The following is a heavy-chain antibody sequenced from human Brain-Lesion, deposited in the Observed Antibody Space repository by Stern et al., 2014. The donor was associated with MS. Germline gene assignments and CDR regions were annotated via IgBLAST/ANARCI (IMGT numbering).Heavy chain of an antibody. J-gene: IGHJ6*02. CDR2: IWHDGSNK. Sequence: VHLGESGGDVVQPGRSLRLSCTASGFLFSVYAMHWVRQAPGKGLAWVAIIWHDGSNKYYRDSVKGRFVISRDNSKDTLYLQMDNLTVEDTAVYFCARDPIVGTTADGMDVWGQGTTVAVSS. CDR3: ARDPIVGTTADGMDV. V-gene: IGHV3-33*08. D-gene: IGHD1-26*01. CDR1: GFLFSVYA.